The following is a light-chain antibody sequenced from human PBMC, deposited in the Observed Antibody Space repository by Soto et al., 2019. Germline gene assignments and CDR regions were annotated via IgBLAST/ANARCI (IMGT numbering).Light chain of an antibody. Sequence: DIVMTQSPDSLAVSLGERATINCKSSQSVLYSSNNKNYLALYQQKPRQHPKLLIYWASTRESGVPDRFSGSGSGTDFTLTISSLQAEDVAVYYCQQYYSTPLAFGQGTKVEIK. J-gene: IGKJ1*01. CDR3: QQYYSTPLA. CDR1: QSVLYSSNNKNY. CDR2: WAS. V-gene: IGKV4-1*01.